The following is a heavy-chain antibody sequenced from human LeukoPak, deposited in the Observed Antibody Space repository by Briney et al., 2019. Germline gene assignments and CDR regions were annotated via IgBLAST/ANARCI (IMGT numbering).Heavy chain of an antibody. CDR3: AKHWSYCSTTSCFFNYYYYYMDV. CDR1: GFTFSAYG. J-gene: IGHJ6*03. CDR2: VSGADGTT. Sequence: GGSLRLSCAASGFTFSAYGMSWVRQSPRKGLERVSAVSGADGTTYYADSVKGRFTISRDNSKSTLYLQMNNLRAEDTAVYYCAKHWSYCSTTSCFFNYYYYYMDVWGKGTTVTVSS. D-gene: IGHD2-2*01. V-gene: IGHV3-23*01.